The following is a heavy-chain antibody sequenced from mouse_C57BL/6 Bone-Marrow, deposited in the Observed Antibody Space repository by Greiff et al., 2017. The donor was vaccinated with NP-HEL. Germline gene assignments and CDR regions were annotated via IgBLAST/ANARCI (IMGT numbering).Heavy chain of an antibody. CDR2: IYPRSGNT. CDR1: GYTFTSYG. CDR3: ARGGGYRAMDY. D-gene: IGHD2-2*01. Sequence: VKLMESGAELARPGASVKLSCKASGYTFTSYGISWVKQRTGQGLEWIGEIYPRSGNTYYNEKFKGKATLTADKSSSTAYMELRSLTSEDSAVYFCARGGGYRAMDYWGQGTSVTVSS. V-gene: IGHV1-81*01. J-gene: IGHJ4*01.